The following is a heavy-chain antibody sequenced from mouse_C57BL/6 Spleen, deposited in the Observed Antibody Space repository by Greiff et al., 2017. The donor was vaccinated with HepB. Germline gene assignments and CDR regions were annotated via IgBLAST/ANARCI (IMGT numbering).Heavy chain of an antibody. CDR1: GFPFSDHW. CDR2: ISSGSSTI. Sequence: VPPPPSGGGFVKPGGFLELSCSASGFPFSDHWMHWGRQAPEKGLEWVAYISSGSSTIYYADTVKGRFTISRDNAKNTLFLQMTRLRSEDTAMYYCSTGTKFAYWGQGTLVTVSA. D-gene: IGHD4-1*01. J-gene: IGHJ3*01. CDR3: STGTKFAY. V-gene: IGHV5-17*01.